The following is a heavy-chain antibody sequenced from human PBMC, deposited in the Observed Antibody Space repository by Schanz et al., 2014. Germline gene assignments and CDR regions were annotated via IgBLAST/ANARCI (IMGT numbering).Heavy chain of an antibody. CDR2: IDGKSTTV. Sequence: EADLVESGGGLIQRGESLRLSCSASGFSFSSYSMNWVRQAPGKGLEWLSYIDGKSTTVYYADSVKGRFTVSRDNAKNSLYLQMNSLRAEDTAVYYCARDFDDRRGYGSGYCLGDCMDVWRQGTTVTVSS. D-gene: IGHD3-10*01. CDR1: GFSFSSYS. CDR3: ARDFDDRRGYGSGYCLGDCMDV. J-gene: IGHJ6*02. V-gene: IGHV3-48*04.